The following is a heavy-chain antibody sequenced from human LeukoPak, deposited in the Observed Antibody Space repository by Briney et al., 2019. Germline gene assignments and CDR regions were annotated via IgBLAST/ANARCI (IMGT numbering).Heavy chain of an antibody. V-gene: IGHV3-23*01. Sequence: GGSLRFSCAASAFTFSSYAMSWVRQAPGKGLEWVSAISGSGGSTYYADSVKGRFTISRDNSKNTLYLQMNSLRAEDTAVYYCAKGGRSSSWYDYWGQGTLVTVSS. CDR2: ISGSGGST. D-gene: IGHD6-13*01. J-gene: IGHJ4*02. CDR3: AKGGRSSSWYDY. CDR1: AFTFSSYA.